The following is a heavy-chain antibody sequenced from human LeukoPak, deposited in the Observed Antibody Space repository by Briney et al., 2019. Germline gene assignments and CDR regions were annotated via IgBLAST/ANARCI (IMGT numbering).Heavy chain of an antibody. D-gene: IGHD3-10*02. CDR1: GFSFSSYD. V-gene: IGHV3-23*01. CDR2: ISPGHAP. Sequence: GGSLRLSCTTSGFSFSSYDMTWVRQAPGEGLEWVSSISPGHAPFYVDSVMGRFSISRDNSRNTLYLQMSSLRVEDTAVYYCVKEGLTYIRGGNGMDVWGQGTTVTVSS. CDR3: VKEGLTYIRGGNGMDV. J-gene: IGHJ6*02.